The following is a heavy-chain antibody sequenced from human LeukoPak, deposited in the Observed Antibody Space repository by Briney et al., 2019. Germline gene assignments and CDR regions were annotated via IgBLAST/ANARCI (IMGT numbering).Heavy chain of an antibody. D-gene: IGHD3-3*01. J-gene: IGHJ5*02. CDR1: GGSISSYY. V-gene: IGHV4-59*01. CDR3: ARGYYDFWSGYYNWFDP. Sequence: SETLSLTCTVSGGSISSYYWSWIRQPPGKGLEWIGYIYSSGSTNYNPSLKSRVTISVDTSKNQFSLKLSSVTAADTAVYYCARGYYDFWSGYYNWFDPWGQGTLVTVSS. CDR2: IYSSGST.